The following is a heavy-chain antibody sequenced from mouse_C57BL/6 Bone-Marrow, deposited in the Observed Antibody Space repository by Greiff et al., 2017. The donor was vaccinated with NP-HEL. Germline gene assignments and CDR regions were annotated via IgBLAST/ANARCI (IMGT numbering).Heavy chain of an antibody. J-gene: IGHJ1*03. V-gene: IGHV5-12*01. CDR3: ARQDSNPGWYFDV. CDR2: ISNGGGST. CDR1: GFTFSDYY. Sequence: EVMLVESGGGLVQPGGSLKLSCAASGFTFSDYYMYWVRQTPEKRLEWVAYISNGGGSTYYPDTVKGRFTISRDNAKNTLYLQMSRLKSEDTAMYYCARQDSNPGWYFDVWGTGTTVTVSS. D-gene: IGHD2-5*01.